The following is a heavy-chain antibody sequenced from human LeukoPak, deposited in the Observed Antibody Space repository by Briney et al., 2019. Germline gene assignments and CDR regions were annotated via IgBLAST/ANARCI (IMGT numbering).Heavy chain of an antibody. CDR1: GFTFSSYA. Sequence: GGSLRLSCSASGFTFSSYAMSWVRQAPGKGLEWVSGISGSGDNTYYADSVKGRFTVSRDNSKNTLYVQVNSLGTEDTAAYYCAKGSYYDSSGSFYFDYWGQGTLVTVSS. CDR3: AKGSYYDSSGSFYFDY. CDR2: ISGSGDNT. J-gene: IGHJ4*02. D-gene: IGHD3-22*01. V-gene: IGHV3-23*01.